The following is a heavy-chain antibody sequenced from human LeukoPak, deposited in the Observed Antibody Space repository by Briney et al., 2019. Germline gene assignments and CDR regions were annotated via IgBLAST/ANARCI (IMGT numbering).Heavy chain of an antibody. J-gene: IGHJ4*02. CDR3: AKWSGYDILTGYYGGFDY. CDR2: ISGSGGST. V-gene: IGHV3-23*01. D-gene: IGHD3-9*01. CDR1: GFTFSSYA. Sequence: PGGSLRLSCAASGFTFSSYAMSWVRQAPGKGLEWVPAISGSGGSTYYADSVKGRFTISRDNSKNTLYLQMNSLRAEDTAVYYCAKWSGYDILTGYYGGFDYWGQGTLVTVSS.